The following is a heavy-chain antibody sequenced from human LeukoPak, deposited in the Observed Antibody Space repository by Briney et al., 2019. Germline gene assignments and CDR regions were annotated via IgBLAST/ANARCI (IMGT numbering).Heavy chain of an antibody. V-gene: IGHV3-7*01. CDR1: GFTFSSYW. D-gene: IGHD6-13*01. CDR3: ARDLIAAAVNYYYYGMDV. Sequence: GGSLRLSCAASGFTFSSYWMNWVRQSPGKGLEWVADIKQDGSGKYYVDSVKGRFTISRDNAKNSLYLQMDSLRGEDTAVYYCARDLIAAAVNYYYYGMDVWGKGTTVTVSS. CDR2: IKQDGSGK. J-gene: IGHJ6*04.